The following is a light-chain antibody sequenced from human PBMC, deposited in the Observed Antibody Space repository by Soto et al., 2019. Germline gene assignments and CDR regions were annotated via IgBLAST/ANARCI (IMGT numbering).Light chain of an antibody. J-gene: IGKJ4*01. CDR2: GAS. Sequence: EIVLTQSPGTLSLSPGERATLSCRASQSVSSSYLAWYQQRPGQAPRLLIYGASSRATGIPARFSGSGSGIDFTLTISSLEPEDFALYYCQQYGSSLLTFGGGTKVEIK. CDR1: QSVSSSY. V-gene: IGKV3-20*01. CDR3: QQYGSSLLT.